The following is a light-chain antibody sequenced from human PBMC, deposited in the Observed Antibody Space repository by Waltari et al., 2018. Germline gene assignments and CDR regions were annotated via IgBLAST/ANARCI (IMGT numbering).Light chain of an antibody. CDR3: CSYAGSSHYL. V-gene: IGLV2-23*02. CDR1: RNDVGTFTR. CDR2: EVS. Sequence: QSALTQPASMSGSPGQSIAIPCTGTRNDVGTFTRVSWYQHHPGKAPKLMIYEVSERPSGVSDRFSGSKSGNTASLTISGLQAEDEADYYCCSYAGSSHYLFGTGTRVTVL. J-gene: IGLJ1*01.